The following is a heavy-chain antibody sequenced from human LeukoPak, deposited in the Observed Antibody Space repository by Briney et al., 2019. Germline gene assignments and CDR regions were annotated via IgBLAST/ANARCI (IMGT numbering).Heavy chain of an antibody. Sequence: PGGSLRLSCAASGFTFDDYAMHWVRQAPGKGLEWVSGISWNSGSIGYADSVKGRFTISRDNAKNSLYLQMNSLRAEDTALYYCAKDLSSGSYPLYYFDYWGQGTLVTVSS. V-gene: IGHV3-9*01. D-gene: IGHD3-10*01. CDR1: GFTFDDYA. J-gene: IGHJ4*02. CDR2: ISWNSGSI. CDR3: AKDLSSGSYPLYYFDY.